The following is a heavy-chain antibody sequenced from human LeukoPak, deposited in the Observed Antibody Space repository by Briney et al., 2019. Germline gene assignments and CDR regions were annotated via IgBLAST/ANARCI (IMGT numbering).Heavy chain of an antibody. J-gene: IGHJ3*02. CDR1: GFTFINAW. Sequence: GGSLRLSCAASGFTFINAWMTWVRQAPGKGLEWVGRIKSQADGGTTDYAAPVKGRLAISRDDSKNTFNLQMNSLKTEDTAVYYCSTVKEANDAFDIWGRGTMVTVSA. CDR2: IKSQADGGTT. CDR3: STVKEANDAFDI. V-gene: IGHV3-15*01.